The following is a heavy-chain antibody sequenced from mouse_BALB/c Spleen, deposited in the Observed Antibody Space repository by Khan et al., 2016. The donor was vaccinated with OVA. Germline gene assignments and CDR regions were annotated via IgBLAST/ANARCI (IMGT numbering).Heavy chain of an antibody. J-gene: IGHJ2*01. CDR2: IDPPNGNT. V-gene: IGHV14-3*02. D-gene: IGHD1-1*02. Sequence: VQLQQSGAELVKPGATVKLSCKASGFTFNDSYMHWLKQWPEQGLEWIGRIDPPNGNTKYDPKFQGKATITADKSSNTAYMQLSSLTSEDSAVYISASMVMIWGQGTTRTVSS. CDR1: GFTFNDSY. CDR3: ASMVMI.